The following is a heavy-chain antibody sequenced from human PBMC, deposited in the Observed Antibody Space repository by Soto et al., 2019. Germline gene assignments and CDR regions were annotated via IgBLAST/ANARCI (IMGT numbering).Heavy chain of an antibody. CDR1: GFTFSSYG. CDR3: ARDRGSGSFPAPPGY. D-gene: IGHD3-10*01. CDR2: IWYDGSNK. V-gene: IGHV3-33*01. Sequence: GGSLRLSCAASGFTFSSYGMHWVRQAPGKGLEWVAVIWYDGSNKYYADSVKGRFTISRDNSKNTLYLQMNSLRAEDTAVYYCARDRGSGSFPAPPGYWGQGILVTVSS. J-gene: IGHJ4*02.